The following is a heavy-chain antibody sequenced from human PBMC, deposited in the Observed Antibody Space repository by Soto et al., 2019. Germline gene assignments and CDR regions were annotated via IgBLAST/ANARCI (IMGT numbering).Heavy chain of an antibody. CDR2: INAGNGNT. V-gene: IGHV1-3*01. CDR3: ARVDYGSGSYSGSCDY. J-gene: IGHJ4*02. Sequence: ASVKVSCKASGYTFTSYAMHWARQAPGQRLEWMGWINAGNGNTKYSQKFQGRVTITRDTSASTAYMELSSLRSEDTAVYYCARVDYGSGSYSGSCDYWGQGTLVTVS. CDR1: GYTFTSYA. D-gene: IGHD3-10*01.